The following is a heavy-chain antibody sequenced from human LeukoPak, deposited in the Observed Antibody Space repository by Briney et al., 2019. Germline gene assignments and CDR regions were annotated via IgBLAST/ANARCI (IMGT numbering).Heavy chain of an antibody. D-gene: IGHD4-17*01. Sequence: GGSLRLSCAASGFTFSTYWMSWVRQAPGKGLEWVANIKQDGSDKYYVDSVKGRFTISRDNAKNSLYLQMNSLRVEDTAVYYCARDYGDDRLGLGYWGQGTLVTVSS. J-gene: IGHJ4*02. CDR2: IKQDGSDK. CDR3: ARDYGDDRLGLGY. V-gene: IGHV3-7*01. CDR1: GFTFSTYW.